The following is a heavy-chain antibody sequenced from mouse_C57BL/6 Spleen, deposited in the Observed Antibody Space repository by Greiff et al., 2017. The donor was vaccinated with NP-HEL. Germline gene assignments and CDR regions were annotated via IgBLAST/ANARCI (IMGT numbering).Heavy chain of an antibody. D-gene: IGHD1-1*01. CDR3: ARKPYYYGSENAMDY. Sequence: VQLQQSGAELVKPGASVKISCKASGYAFSSYWMNWVKQRPGKGLEWIGQIYPGDGDTNYNGKFKGKATLTADKSSSTAYMQLSSLTSEDSAVYFCARKPYYYGSENAMDYWGQGTSVTVSS. J-gene: IGHJ4*01. V-gene: IGHV1-80*01. CDR1: GYAFSSYW. CDR2: IYPGDGDT.